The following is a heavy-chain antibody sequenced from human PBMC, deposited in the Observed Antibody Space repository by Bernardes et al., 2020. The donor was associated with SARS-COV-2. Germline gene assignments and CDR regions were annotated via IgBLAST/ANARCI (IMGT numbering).Heavy chain of an antibody. CDR1: GFTVSSNY. Sequence: GGSLRLSCAASGFTVSSNYMSWVRQAPGKGLEWVSVIYSGGSTYYADSVKGRFTISRDNSKNTVFLQMNSLRVEDTAVYYCARRGSGSYFTFDYWGQGTLVTVSS. CDR2: IYSGGST. V-gene: IGHV3-66*02. J-gene: IGHJ4*02. D-gene: IGHD3-10*01. CDR3: ARRGSGSYFTFDY.